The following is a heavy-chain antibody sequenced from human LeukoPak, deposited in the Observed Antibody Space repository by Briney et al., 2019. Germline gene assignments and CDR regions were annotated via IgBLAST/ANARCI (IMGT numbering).Heavy chain of an antibody. CDR2: IYTSGST. D-gene: IGHD1-26*01. Sequence: PSQTLSLTCTVSGGSISSGSYYWSWIRQPAGKGLEWIGRIYTSGSTNYNPSLKSRVTISVDTSKNQFSLNLSPVTAADTAVYYCARHQNSGSYWGHAFDIWGQGTMVTVSS. CDR1: GGSISSGSYY. V-gene: IGHV4-61*02. J-gene: IGHJ3*02. CDR3: ARHQNSGSYWGHAFDI.